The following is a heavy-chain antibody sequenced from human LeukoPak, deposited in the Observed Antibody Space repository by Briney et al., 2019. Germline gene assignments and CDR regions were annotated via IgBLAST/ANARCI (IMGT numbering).Heavy chain of an antibody. D-gene: IGHD3-22*01. V-gene: IGHV4-34*01. CDR2: INHSGST. Sequence: SSETLCLTCAVYGGSFSDYYWSWIRQPPGKGLEWIGEINHSGSTNYNPSLKSRVTISVDTSKNQFSLKLSSVTAADTAVYYCARGAYYYDSSGYSKYFHYWGQGTLVTVSS. J-gene: IGHJ4*02. CDR1: GGSFSDYY. CDR3: ARGAYYYDSSGYSKYFHY.